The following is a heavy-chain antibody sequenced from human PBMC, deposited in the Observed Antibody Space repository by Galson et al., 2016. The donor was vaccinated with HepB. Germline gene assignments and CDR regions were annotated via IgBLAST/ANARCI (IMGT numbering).Heavy chain of an antibody. CDR1: GPTFSNFW. CDR3: ARAYQYTLDY. V-gene: IGHV3-7*04. CDR2: INQDGTEK. D-gene: IGHD1-1*01. J-gene: IGHJ4*02. Sequence: SLRLSCAASGPTFSNFWMTWVRQAPGKGLEWVANINQDGTEKPYLDYVRGRFTISRANAKSSLFLQMNSLRAEDTAVYFCARAYQYTLDYWGQGTLVTVSS.